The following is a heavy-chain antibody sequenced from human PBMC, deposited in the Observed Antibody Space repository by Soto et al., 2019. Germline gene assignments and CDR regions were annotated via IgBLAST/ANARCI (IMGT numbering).Heavy chain of an antibody. J-gene: IGHJ4*02. V-gene: IGHV3-30-3*01. D-gene: IGHD5-18*01. Sequence: PGGSLRLSCAASGFTFSSYATHWVRQAPGKGLEWVAVISYDGSNKYYADSVKGRFTISRDNSKNTLYLQMNSLRAEDTAVYYCARGTAMVLLTLAPIHWGQGTLVTVSS. CDR3: ARGTAMVLLTLAPIH. CDR1: GFTFSSYA. CDR2: ISYDGSNK.